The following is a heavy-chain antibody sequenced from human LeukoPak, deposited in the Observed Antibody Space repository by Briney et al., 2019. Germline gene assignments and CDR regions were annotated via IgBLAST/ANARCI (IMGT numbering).Heavy chain of an antibody. J-gene: IGHJ4*02. CDR1: GFTFSSYS. CDR2: ISSSSSTI. Sequence: GGSLRLSCAASGFTFSSYSMNWVRQAPGKGLEWVSYISSSSSTIYYADSVKGRFTISRDNSKNTLYLQMNSLRAEDTAVYYCARVMGRYCSSTSCYVDYWGQGTLVTVSS. CDR3: ARVMGRYCSSTSCYVDY. V-gene: IGHV3-48*01. D-gene: IGHD2-2*01.